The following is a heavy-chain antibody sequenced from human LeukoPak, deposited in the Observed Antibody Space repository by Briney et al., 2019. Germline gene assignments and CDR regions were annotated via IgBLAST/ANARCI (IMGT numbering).Heavy chain of an antibody. CDR2: IYYSGST. V-gene: IGHV4-59*01. CDR3: ASSPRGLHNWNDPWFDP. D-gene: IGHD1-20*01. Sequence: SETLSLTCTVSGGSISSYYWSWIRQPPGKGLEWIGYIYYSGSTNYNPSLKSRVTISVDTSKNQFSLKLSSVTAADTAVYYCASSPRGLHNWNDPWFDPWGQGTLVTLSS. CDR1: GGSISSYY. J-gene: IGHJ5*02.